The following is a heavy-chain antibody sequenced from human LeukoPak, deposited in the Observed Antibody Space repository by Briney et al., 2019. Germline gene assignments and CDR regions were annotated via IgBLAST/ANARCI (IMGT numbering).Heavy chain of an antibody. Sequence: PGGSLRLSCAASGFTFSSYWMGWVRQAPGKGLEWVANIQQGGSHKYYVDSVQGRFTISRDNAKNSLYLQMNSLRAEDTAVYYCAVGSSSSDFDYWGQGTLVTVSS. D-gene: IGHD6-13*01. J-gene: IGHJ4*02. V-gene: IGHV3-7*01. CDR2: IQQGGSHK. CDR1: GFTFSSYW. CDR3: AVGSSSSDFDY.